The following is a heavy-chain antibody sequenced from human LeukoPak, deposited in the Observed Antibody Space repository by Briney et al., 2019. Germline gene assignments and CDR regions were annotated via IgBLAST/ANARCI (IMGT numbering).Heavy chain of an antibody. CDR3: ARGHSSGWYNYFDY. D-gene: IGHD6-19*01. Sequence: RAGGSLRLSCAASGFTFDDYGMSWVRQAPGKGLEWVSGINWNGRSTGYADSVKGRFTIPRDNAKNSLYLQMNSLRAEDTALYYCARGHSSGWYNYFDYWGQGTLVTVSS. CDR2: INWNGRST. CDR1: GFTFDDYG. V-gene: IGHV3-20*04. J-gene: IGHJ4*02.